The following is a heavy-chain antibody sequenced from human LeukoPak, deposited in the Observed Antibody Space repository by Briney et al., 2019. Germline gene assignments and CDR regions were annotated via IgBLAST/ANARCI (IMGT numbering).Heavy chain of an antibody. V-gene: IGHV3-30*18. CDR2: ISYDGSNK. CDR1: GFTFSSYG. J-gene: IGHJ4*02. Sequence: GGSLRLSCAASGFTFSSYGMHWVRQAPGKGLEWVAVISYDGSNKYYADSVKGRFTISRDNSKNTLYLQMNSLRADDTAVYYCAKVGSGWSSDYWGQGTLVTVSS. D-gene: IGHD6-19*01. CDR3: AKVGSGWSSDY.